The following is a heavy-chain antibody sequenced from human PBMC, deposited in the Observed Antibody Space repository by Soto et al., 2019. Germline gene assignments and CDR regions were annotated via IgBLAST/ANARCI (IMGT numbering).Heavy chain of an antibody. CDR3: AREVAQRRNYYGMDV. J-gene: IGHJ6*02. Sequence: QVQLQQWGAGLLKPSETLSLICAVYSGSFRGYYWSWIRQPPGKGLEWIGEINHSGSTNYNPSLKSRVTISIDTSKNQFSLKLSSVTAADTAVDYCAREVAQRRNYYGMDVWGQGTTVIVSS. CDR2: INHSGST. V-gene: IGHV4-34*01. CDR1: SGSFRGYY.